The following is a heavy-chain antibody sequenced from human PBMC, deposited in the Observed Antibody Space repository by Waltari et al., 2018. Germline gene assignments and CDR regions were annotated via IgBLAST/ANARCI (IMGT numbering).Heavy chain of an antibody. CDR2: MNSGGDTT. J-gene: IGHJ4*02. Sequence: EWMGVMNSGGDTTIYAQKFQGRVTMTRDTSTSTVYMELSSLRSEDTAVYYCARLGITMTPEYWGQGTLVTVSS. CDR3: ARLGITMTPEY. V-gene: IGHV1-46*01.